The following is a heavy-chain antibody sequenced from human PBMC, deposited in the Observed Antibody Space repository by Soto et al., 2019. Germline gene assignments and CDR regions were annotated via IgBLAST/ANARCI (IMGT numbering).Heavy chain of an antibody. CDR3: AHTIVVVPTAHDAFDV. CDR1: GFSLSSIGVG. D-gene: IGHD2-2*01. J-gene: IGHJ3*01. Sequence: QITLKESGPTLVKPTQTLTLTCTFSGFSLSSIGVGVGWIRQPPGKALEWLGILYWDDDKHYSPSLKSRISIAKETSKDQVVLTLTNMDPVDTATYYCAHTIVVVPTAHDAFDVWGQGTMVTVSS. V-gene: IGHV2-5*02. CDR2: LYWDDDK.